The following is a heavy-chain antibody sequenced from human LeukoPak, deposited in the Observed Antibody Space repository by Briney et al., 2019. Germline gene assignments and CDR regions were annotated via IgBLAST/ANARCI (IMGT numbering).Heavy chain of an antibody. CDR3: AREDCSGGSCYDY. CDR1: SYTFTSYG. V-gene: IGHV1-18*01. CDR2: ISAYNGNT. J-gene: IGHJ4*02. D-gene: IGHD2-15*01. Sequence: ASVKVSCKASSYTFTSYGISWVRQAPGQGLEWMGWISAYNGNTNYPQKLQGRVTMTTDTSTSTVYMELRSLRSDDTAVYFCAREDCSGGSCYDYWGQGTLVTVSS.